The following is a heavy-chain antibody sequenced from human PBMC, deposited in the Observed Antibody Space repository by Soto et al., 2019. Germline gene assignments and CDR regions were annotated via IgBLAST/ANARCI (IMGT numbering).Heavy chain of an antibody. V-gene: IGHV4-39*02. D-gene: IGHD2-2*01. CDR2: IYYSGST. CDR1: GGSISSSSYY. CDR3: ARESPAPEADY. Sequence: QLQLQESGPGLVKPPETLSLTCTVSGGSISSSSYYWGWIRQPPGKGLEWIGSIYYSGSTYYNPSLKSRVTISVDTSKNQFSLKLSSVTAADTAVYYCARESPAPEADYWGQGTLVTVSS. J-gene: IGHJ4*02.